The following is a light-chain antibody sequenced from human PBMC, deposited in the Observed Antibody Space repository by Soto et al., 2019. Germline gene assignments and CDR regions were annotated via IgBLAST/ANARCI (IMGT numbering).Light chain of an antibody. Sequence: EVVLTQSPGTLSLSPGERATLSCRASQSVSNNYLAWYQQKPGQAPRLLIYGASNRATGIPDRFSGSGSGTDFTLPISTLEPEDSAVYYWQQRNVWPPVTFGQGTRLEIK. J-gene: IGKJ5*01. CDR2: GAS. CDR1: QSVSNNY. V-gene: IGKV3D-20*02. CDR3: QQRNVWPPVT.